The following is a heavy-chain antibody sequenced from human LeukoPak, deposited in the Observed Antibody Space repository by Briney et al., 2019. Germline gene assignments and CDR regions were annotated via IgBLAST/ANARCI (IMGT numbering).Heavy chain of an antibody. D-gene: IGHD2-2*01. Sequence: GGSLRLSCAASGFTFSSYAMSWVRQAPGTGLEWVSGISGSGDSTNYADSVKGRFTISRDNSKNTLYLQMNSLRAEDTAVYYCARTRSCSSTSCYVDYWGQGTLVTVSS. V-gene: IGHV3-23*01. CDR3: ARTRSCSSTSCYVDY. J-gene: IGHJ4*02. CDR1: GFTFSSYA. CDR2: ISGSGDST.